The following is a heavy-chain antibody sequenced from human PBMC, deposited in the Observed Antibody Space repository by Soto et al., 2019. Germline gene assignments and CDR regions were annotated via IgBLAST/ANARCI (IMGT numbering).Heavy chain of an antibody. J-gene: IGHJ4*02. CDR3: ARERPGRSSDDY. CDR1: DGSISSCGSY. Sequence: SEPLFLTCTVSDGSISSCGSYWSWIPQPPGKGLEWIGYIYYSGSTYYNPSLKSRVTISVDTSRNQFSLKLSSVTAADTAVYYCARERPGRSSDDYWGQGTLVTVSS. D-gene: IGHD2-15*01. V-gene: IGHV4-30-4*01. CDR2: IYYSGST.